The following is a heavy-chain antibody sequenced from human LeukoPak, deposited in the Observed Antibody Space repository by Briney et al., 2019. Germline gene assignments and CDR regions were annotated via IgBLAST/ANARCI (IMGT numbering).Heavy chain of an antibody. Sequence: GGSPRLSCAASGFTFSSYGMHWVRQAPGKGLDWVAVISYDGSNKYYADSVKGRFTISRDNSKNTLYLQMNSLRAEDTAVYYCARDGGIAASSIYWGQGTLVTVSS. CDR2: ISYDGSNK. CDR3: ARDGGIAASSIY. CDR1: GFTFSSYG. V-gene: IGHV3-30*03. J-gene: IGHJ4*02. D-gene: IGHD6-13*01.